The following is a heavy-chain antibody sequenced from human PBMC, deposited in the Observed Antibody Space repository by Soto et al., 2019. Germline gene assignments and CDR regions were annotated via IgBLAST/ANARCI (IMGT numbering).Heavy chain of an antibody. V-gene: IGHV1-69*08. CDR1: GGTFSSYT. CDR2: IIPILGIA. Sequence: QVQLVQSGAEVKKPGSSVKVSCKASGGTFSSYTISWVRQAPGQGLEWMGRIIPILGIANYAQKFQGRVTITADKSPSTAYMELSSLRSEDTAVYYCAREGNGICGYGGYFDLWGRVTLVTVSS. CDR3: AREGNGICGYGGYFDL. D-gene: IGHD2-21*01. J-gene: IGHJ2*01.